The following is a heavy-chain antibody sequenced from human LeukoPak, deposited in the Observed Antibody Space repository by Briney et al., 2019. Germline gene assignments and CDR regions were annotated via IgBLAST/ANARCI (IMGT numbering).Heavy chain of an antibody. CDR1: GYTFTSYD. Sequence: ASVKVSCKASGYTFTSYDINWVRQAPGQGLEWRGWMNPNSGNTGYAQKFQDRVTMTRNTYIGTAYMELSSLRSEDTAVYYCARPISIYDSSGYYPLDYWGQGTLVTVSS. CDR2: MNPNSGNT. V-gene: IGHV1-8*01. J-gene: IGHJ4*02. CDR3: ARPISIYDSSGYYPLDY. D-gene: IGHD3-22*01.